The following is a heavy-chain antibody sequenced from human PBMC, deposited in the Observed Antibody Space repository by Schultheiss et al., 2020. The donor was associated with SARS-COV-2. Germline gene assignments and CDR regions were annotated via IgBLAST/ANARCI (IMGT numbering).Heavy chain of an antibody. CDR2: ISGSGGST. V-gene: IGHV3-23*01. D-gene: IGHD3-16*01. J-gene: IGHJ4*02. CDR3: ASPSTFSRY. Sequence: GGSLRLSCAASGFTFSSYAMHWVRQAPGKGLEWVSAISGSGGSTYYADSVKGRFTISRDNAKNSLYLQMNSLRAEDTAVYYCASPSTFSRYWGQGTLVTVSS. CDR1: GFTFSSYA.